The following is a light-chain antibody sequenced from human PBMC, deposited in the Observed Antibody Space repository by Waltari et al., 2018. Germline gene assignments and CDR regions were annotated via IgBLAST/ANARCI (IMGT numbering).Light chain of an antibody. CDR2: WAS. Sequence: DIVMTQSPDSLAVSLGERATTTCKSSQNILYSANSKNYLAWYKQKPGQPHKLLIYWASSREAGVPDRCSGSVSVTYFTLTISRLHAEYVVVYYCQQHYSSPYTFGQGTRLEI. V-gene: IGKV4-1*01. CDR3: QQHYSSPYT. CDR1: QNILYSANSKNY. J-gene: IGKJ2*01.